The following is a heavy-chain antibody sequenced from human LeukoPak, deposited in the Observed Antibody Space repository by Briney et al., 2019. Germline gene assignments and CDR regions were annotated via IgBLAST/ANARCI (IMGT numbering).Heavy chain of an antibody. CDR1: GGSISSGDYY. V-gene: IGHV4-61*08. J-gene: IGHJ6*03. CDR2: IHYSGST. Sequence: SETLSLTCTVSGGSISSGDYYWSWIRQPPGKGLEWIGDIHYSGSTNYNPPLKSQVTISVDTSKNQFSLKLSSVTAADTAVYYCARASITYYYYYYMGVWGKGTTVTVSS. D-gene: IGHD1-14*01. CDR3: ARASITYYYYYYMGV.